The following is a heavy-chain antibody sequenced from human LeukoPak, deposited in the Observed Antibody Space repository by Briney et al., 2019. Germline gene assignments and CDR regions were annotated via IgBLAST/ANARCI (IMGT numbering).Heavy chain of an antibody. CDR2: IKQDGSEK. CDR3: ASGTLSY. V-gene: IGHV3-7*01. J-gene: IGHJ4*02. D-gene: IGHD1-1*01. Sequence: PGGSLRLSCAASGFPLSSYWMSWVRQAPGKGLEWVANIKQDGSEKYYVDSVKGRFTISRDNAKNSLYLQMNSLRAEDTAVYYCASGTLSYWGQGTLVTVSS. CDR1: GFPLSSYW.